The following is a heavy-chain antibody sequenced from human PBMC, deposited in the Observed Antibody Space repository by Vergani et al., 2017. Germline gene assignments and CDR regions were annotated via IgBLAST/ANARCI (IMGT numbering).Heavy chain of an antibody. CDR3: ARSERGYSYGYSGYFDY. CDR1: GFTFSSYG. Sequence: QVQLVESGGGVVQPGRSLRLSCAASGFTFSSYGMHWVRQAPGKGLEWVAVISYDGSNKYYADSVKGRFTISRDNSKNTLYLQMNSLRAEDTAVYYCARSERGYSYGYSGYFDYWGQGTLVTVSS. CDR2: ISYDGSNK. V-gene: IGHV3-30*03. J-gene: IGHJ4*02. D-gene: IGHD5-18*01.